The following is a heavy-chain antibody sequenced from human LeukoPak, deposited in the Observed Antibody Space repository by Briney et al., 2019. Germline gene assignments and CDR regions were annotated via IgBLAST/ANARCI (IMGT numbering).Heavy chain of an antibody. CDR2: IRYDGSNK. CDR1: GFTFSSYG. D-gene: IGHD6-13*01. CDR3: ARDRPYIAAAGTDFDY. V-gene: IGHV3-30*02. J-gene: IGHJ4*02. Sequence: GGSLRLSCAASGFTFSSYGIHWVRQAPGKGLEWVAFIRYDGSNKYYTDSVKGRFTISRDNAKNSLYLQMNSLRAEDTAVYYCARDRPYIAAAGTDFDYRGQGTLVTVSS.